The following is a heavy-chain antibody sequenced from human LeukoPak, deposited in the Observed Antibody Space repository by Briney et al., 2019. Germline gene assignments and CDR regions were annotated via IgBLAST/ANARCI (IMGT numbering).Heavy chain of an antibody. CDR2: ISAYTGNT. D-gene: IGHD3-22*01. CDR3: ARAKRPYYYDSSGYYFDY. V-gene: IGHV1-18*01. J-gene: IGHJ4*02. Sequence: GASVKVSCKASGYTFTSYGFSWVRQAPGQGLEWMGWISAYTGNTNYAQKVQGRVTMTTDTSTNTAYMELRSLRSDDTAVYYCARAKRPYYYDSSGYYFDYWGQGTLVTVSS. CDR1: GYTFTSYG.